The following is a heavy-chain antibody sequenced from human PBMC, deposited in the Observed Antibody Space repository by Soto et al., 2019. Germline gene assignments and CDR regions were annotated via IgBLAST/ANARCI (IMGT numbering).Heavy chain of an antibody. CDR2: LNGYGDNT. D-gene: IGHD2-2*01. J-gene: IGHJ4*02. V-gene: IGHV3-23*01. CDR1: GFTFSSYA. CDR3: AKRYCDTTTCYGTFDS. Sequence: GGSLRLSCAGSGFTFSSYAMTWVRQAPGKGLEWVSGLNGYGDNTYYADSVKGRFAISRDNSENTLYLHMNSLRAEDTALYYCAKRYCDTTTCYGTFDSWGQGTLVTVSS.